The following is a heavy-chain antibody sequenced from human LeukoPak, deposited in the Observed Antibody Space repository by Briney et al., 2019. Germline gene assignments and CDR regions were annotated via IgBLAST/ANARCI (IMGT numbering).Heavy chain of an antibody. V-gene: IGHV4-39*01. Sequence: PSETLSLTCTVSGGSISSSSYYWGWIRQPPGKGLEWIGSIYYSGSTYYNPSLKSRVTISVDTSKNQFSLKLSSVTAADTAVYYCARLPHYYDSSGYPDYWGQGTLVTVSS. CDR3: ARLPHYYDSSGYPDY. CDR1: GGSISSSSYY. D-gene: IGHD3-22*01. J-gene: IGHJ4*02. CDR2: IYYSGST.